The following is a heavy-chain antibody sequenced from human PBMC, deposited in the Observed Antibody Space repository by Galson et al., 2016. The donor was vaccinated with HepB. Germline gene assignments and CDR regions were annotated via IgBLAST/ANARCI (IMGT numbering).Heavy chain of an antibody. CDR1: GFTFSNYD. Sequence: SLRLSCAASGFTFSNYDMSWVRQAPGKGLEWVSSITNIGGNTYYADSVKGRFTISRDNSENTLYLQMSSLRAEDTALYYCAKVDCGGDCKRFDYWGQGTLVTVSS. V-gene: IGHV3-23*01. D-gene: IGHD2-21*02. CDR3: AKVDCGGDCKRFDY. CDR2: ITNIGGNT. J-gene: IGHJ4*02.